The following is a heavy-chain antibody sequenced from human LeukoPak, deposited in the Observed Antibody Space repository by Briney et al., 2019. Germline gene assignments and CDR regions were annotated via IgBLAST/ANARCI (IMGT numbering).Heavy chain of an antibody. CDR2: IKSKTDGGTT. J-gene: IGHJ5*02. D-gene: IGHD2-15*01. V-gene: IGHV3-15*01. CDR1: GFTVSSNY. CDR3: SGGSWYNWFDP. Sequence: GGSLRLSCAASGFTVSSNYMSWVRQAPGKGLEWVGRIKSKTDGGTTDYAAPVKGRFTISRDDSKNTLYLQMNSLKTEDTAVYYCSGGSWYNWFDPWGQGTLVTVSS.